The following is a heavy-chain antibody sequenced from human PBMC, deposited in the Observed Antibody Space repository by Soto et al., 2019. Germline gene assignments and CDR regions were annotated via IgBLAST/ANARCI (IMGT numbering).Heavy chain of an antibody. V-gene: IGHV4-30-4*01. D-gene: IGHD2-2*01. CDR3: ARGPGVVPAAPRGMDV. CDR2: IYYSGST. J-gene: IGHJ6*02. CDR1: GGSISSGDYY. Sequence: SETLSLTCTVSGGSISSGDYYWSWIRQPPGKGLEWIGYIYYSGSTYYNPSLKSRVTISVDTSKNQFSLKLSSVTAADTAVYYSARGPGVVPAAPRGMDVWGQGTTVTVSS.